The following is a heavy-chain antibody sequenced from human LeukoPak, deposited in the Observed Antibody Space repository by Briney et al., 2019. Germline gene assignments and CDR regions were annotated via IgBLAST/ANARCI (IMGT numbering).Heavy chain of an antibody. J-gene: IGHJ3*02. CDR2: IKPSGGST. Sequence: ASVHVSCKASGYTFTSYYMHWVRQAPELGLERMRIIKPSGGSTRHAQKFQGRVTMTKDTSTSTDYMELSSLRSEDTAVYYCARSGTPHETDSFDIWGQGTMVTVSS. D-gene: IGHD6-25*01. V-gene: IGHV1-46*01. CDR3: ARSGTPHETDSFDI. CDR1: GYTFTSYY.